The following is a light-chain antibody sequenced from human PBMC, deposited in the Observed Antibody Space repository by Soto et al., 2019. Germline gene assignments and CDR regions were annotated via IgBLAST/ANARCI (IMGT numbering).Light chain of an antibody. CDR3: SSYAGSNTLM. CDR2: DVN. CDR1: SSDAGSYNL. Sequence: SVLTEPASVSGSPGQSITISCTGTSSDAGSYNLVSWYQQHPDKAPKLMIYDVNKRPSGVSSRFSGSKSGNTASLTISGLQTEDEADYYCSSYAGSNTLMFGGGTQLTVL. V-gene: IGLV2-23*02. J-gene: IGLJ3*02.